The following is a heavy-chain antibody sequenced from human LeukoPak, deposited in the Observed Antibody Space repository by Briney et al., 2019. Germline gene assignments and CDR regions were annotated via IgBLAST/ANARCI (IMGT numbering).Heavy chain of an antibody. Sequence: ASVKVSCKASGYTFTGYYMHWVRQAPGQGLEWMGWINPNSGGTNYAQKFQGRVTMTRDTSISTAYMELSRLRSDDTAVYYCAREALYCSSTSCYYYYYMDVWGKGTTVTGSS. CDR3: AREALYCSSTSCYYYYYMDV. CDR2: INPNSGGT. D-gene: IGHD2-2*01. V-gene: IGHV1-2*02. CDR1: GYTFTGYY. J-gene: IGHJ6*03.